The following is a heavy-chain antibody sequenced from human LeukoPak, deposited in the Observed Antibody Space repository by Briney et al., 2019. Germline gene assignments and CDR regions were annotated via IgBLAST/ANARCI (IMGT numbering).Heavy chain of an antibody. CDR2: INHSGST. D-gene: IGHD5-24*01. J-gene: IGHJ4*02. CDR1: GGSFSGYY. CDR3: ARDGEMATIENYFDY. Sequence: SETLSLTCAVYGGSFSGYYWSWIRQSPGKGLEWIGEINHSGSTNYNPSLKSRVTISVDTSKNQFSLKLSSVTAADTAVYYCARDGEMATIENYFDYWGQGALVTVSS. V-gene: IGHV4-34*01.